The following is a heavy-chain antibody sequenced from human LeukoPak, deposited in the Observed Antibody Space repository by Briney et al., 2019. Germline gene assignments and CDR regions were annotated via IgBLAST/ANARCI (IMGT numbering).Heavy chain of an antibody. V-gene: IGHV1-69*01. D-gene: IGHD7-27*01. CDR1: GGTFSIYA. CDR3: AREDWGSFDY. CDR2: IIPIFGTA. Sequence: GASVTVSCKASGGTFSIYAISWVRQAPGQGHEWMGGIIPIFGTANYAQKFQGRVTITADESTSTAYMELSSLRSEDTAVYYCAREDWGSFDYWGQGTLVTVSS. J-gene: IGHJ4*02.